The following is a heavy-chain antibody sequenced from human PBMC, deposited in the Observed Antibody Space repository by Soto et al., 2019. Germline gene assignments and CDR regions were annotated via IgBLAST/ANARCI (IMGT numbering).Heavy chain of an antibody. CDR1: GYTFTSYA. V-gene: IGHV1-3*01. Sequence: ASVKVSCKASGYTFTSYAINRLRQAPGQRLEWMGWINAANGNTKDSPKFQGRVTITRDTSASTAYMERGSLRSEDTAVYYCVRRHVSATGIDWFDPWGQGTLVTVSS. CDR3: VRRHVSATGIDWFDP. J-gene: IGHJ5*02. CDR2: INAANGNT. D-gene: IGHD6-13*01.